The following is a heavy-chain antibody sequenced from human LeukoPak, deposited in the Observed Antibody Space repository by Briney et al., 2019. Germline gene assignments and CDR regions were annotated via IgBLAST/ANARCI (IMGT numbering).Heavy chain of an antibody. CDR3: AKGSQPYYDFWSGLGAFDI. Sequence: GGSLRLSCAASGFTFSSYAMSWVRQAPGKGLEWVSAISGSGGSTYYADSVKGRFTISRDNSKNTLYLQMNSLRAEDTAVYYCAKGSQPYYDFWSGLGAFDIWGQGTMVTVSS. J-gene: IGHJ3*02. CDR1: GFTFSSYA. V-gene: IGHV3-23*01. D-gene: IGHD3-3*01. CDR2: ISGSGGST.